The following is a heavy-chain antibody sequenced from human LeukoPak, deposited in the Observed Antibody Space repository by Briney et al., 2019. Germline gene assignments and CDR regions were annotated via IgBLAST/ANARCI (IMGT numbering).Heavy chain of an antibody. V-gene: IGHV3-30*04. CDR3: ARTRNRLEY. CDR2: ISYDGSNE. Sequence: PGGSLRLSCAASGFTFSSYAMHWVRQAPGKGLEWLAFISYDGSNEYYADSVKGRFTISRDNSKSTLYLQMISLRAEDTAVYNCARTRNRLEYWGQGTLVTVSS. CDR1: GFTFSSYA. J-gene: IGHJ4*02. D-gene: IGHD1-14*01.